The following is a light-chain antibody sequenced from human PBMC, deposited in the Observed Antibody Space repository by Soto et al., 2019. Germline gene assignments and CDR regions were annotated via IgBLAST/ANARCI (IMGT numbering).Light chain of an antibody. Sequence: QAVVTQEPSLPVSPGGTVTLTCGSSTGAVTSNHHPYWFQQKAGQAPRTLISDTSNKHSWTPARFSGSLLGDKAALTLSGAQPEDEAQYYCLLSYNAARVFGGGTKLTVL. J-gene: IGLJ2*01. V-gene: IGLV7-46*01. CDR2: DTS. CDR1: TGAVTSNHH. CDR3: LLSYNAARV.